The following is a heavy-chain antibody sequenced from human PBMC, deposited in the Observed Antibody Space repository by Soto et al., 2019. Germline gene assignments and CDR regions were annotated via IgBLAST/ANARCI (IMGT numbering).Heavy chain of an antibody. D-gene: IGHD3-10*01. V-gene: IGHV5-10-1*01. Sequence: GESLKISCKGSGYSFTSYWISWVRQMPGKGLEWMGRIDPSDSYTNYSPPFQGHVTISADKSISTAYLQWSSLKASDTAMYYCARVGLWFGDPKGGMDVWGQGTTVTVSS. CDR1: GYSFTSYW. CDR3: ARVGLWFGDPKGGMDV. CDR2: IDPSDSYT. J-gene: IGHJ6*02.